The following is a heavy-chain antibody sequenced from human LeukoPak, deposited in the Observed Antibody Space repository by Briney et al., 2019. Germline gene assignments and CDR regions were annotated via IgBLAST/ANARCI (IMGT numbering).Heavy chain of an antibody. J-gene: IGHJ5*02. CDR3: LGYCSSTSCYEGHWFDP. CDR1: GFTFSSYG. D-gene: IGHD2-2*01. V-gene: IGHV3-23*01. CDR2: ISGSSIST. Sequence: TGGSLRLSCAASGFTFSSYGMSWVRQAPGKGLEWVSAISGSSISTYYADSVKGRFTISRDNSKNTLYLQMNSLRAEDTAIYYCLGYCSSTSCYEGHWFDPWGQGTLVTVSS.